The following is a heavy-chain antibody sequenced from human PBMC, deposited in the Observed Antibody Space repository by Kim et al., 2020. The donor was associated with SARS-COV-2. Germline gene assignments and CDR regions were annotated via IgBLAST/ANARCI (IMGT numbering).Heavy chain of an antibody. CDR2: IKSKSDGGTT. CDR3: TVDSREYRLPTKYYCDS. V-gene: IGHV3-15*01. D-gene: IGHD2-2*02. J-gene: IGHJ4*01. CDR1: GLTFNNAW. Sequence: GGSLRLSCAASGLTFNNAWMSWVRQVPGKGLEWIARIKSKSDGGTTDYAAPVKGRFTISRDVSKDTLYLQMSSLSIEDTGVYYCTVDSREYRLPTKYYCDSWGQGTLVTVS.